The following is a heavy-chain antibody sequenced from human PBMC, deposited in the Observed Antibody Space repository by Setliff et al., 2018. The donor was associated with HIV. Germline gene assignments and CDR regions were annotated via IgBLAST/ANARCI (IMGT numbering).Heavy chain of an antibody. CDR1: GYTFTTYD. Sequence: ASVKVSCKASGYTFTTYDITWVRQAPGQGLEWLGWISPYNGHTNFAQKFQGRVTMTTDTATSTAYMEVRSLRSDDTAVYYCARDLFGVAGSSDYWGQGTLVTVSS. CDR3: ARDLFGVAGSSDY. J-gene: IGHJ4*02. D-gene: IGHD3-3*01. CDR2: ISPYNGHT. V-gene: IGHV1-18*01.